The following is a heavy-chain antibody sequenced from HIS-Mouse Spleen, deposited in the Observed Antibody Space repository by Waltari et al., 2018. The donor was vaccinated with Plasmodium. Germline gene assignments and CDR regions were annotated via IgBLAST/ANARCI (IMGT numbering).Heavy chain of an antibody. CDR3: ASSWYWYFDL. Sequence: EVQMVESGGGLVQPGGCLRLSCAASGFTLSSYWRSWVRQAPGKGLEWVANIKQDGSEKYYVDSVKGRFTISRDNAKNSLYLQMNSLRAEDTAVYYCASSWYWYFDLWGRGTLVTVSS. CDR2: IKQDGSEK. CDR1: GFTLSSYW. D-gene: IGHD6-13*01. V-gene: IGHV3-7*01. J-gene: IGHJ2*01.